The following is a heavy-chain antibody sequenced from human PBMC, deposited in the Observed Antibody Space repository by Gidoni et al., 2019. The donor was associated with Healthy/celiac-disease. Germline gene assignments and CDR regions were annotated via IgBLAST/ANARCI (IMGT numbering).Heavy chain of an antibody. CDR3: ARERRRPSSLDY. CDR2: ISSSSSYI. Sequence: EVQLVASGGGLVKPGGSLSLSCAASGFTFSSYSMNWVRQAPGKGLEWVSSISSSSSYIYYADSVKGRFTISRDNAKNSLYLQMNSLRAEDTAVYYCARERRRPSSLDYWGQGTLVTVSS. V-gene: IGHV3-21*01. J-gene: IGHJ4*02. CDR1: GFTFSSYS.